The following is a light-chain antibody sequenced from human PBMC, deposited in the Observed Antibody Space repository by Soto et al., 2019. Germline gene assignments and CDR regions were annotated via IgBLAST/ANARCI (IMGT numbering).Light chain of an antibody. CDR3: QQYGSSLFT. V-gene: IGKV3-20*01. CDR1: QSISTY. Sequence: EIVLTQSPATLSLSPGERATLSCRASQSISTYLAWYQQKPGQAPRLLIYDASYRATGIPARFSGSGSGTDFTLTITRLEPEDFAVYYCQQYGSSLFTFGPGTKVDIK. J-gene: IGKJ3*01. CDR2: DAS.